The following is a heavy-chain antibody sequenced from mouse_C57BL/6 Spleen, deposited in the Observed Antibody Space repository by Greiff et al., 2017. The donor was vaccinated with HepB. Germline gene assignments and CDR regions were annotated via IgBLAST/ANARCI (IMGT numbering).Heavy chain of an antibody. CDR3: ARQITSYYAMDY. V-gene: IGHV5-9*01. J-gene: IGHJ4*01. D-gene: IGHD1-1*01. Sequence: EVQVVESGGGLVKPGGSLKLSCAASGFTFSSYTMSWVRQTPEKRLEWVATISGGGGNTYYPDSVKGRFTISRDNAKNTLYLQMSSLRSEDTALYYCARQITSYYAMDYWGQGTSVTVSS. CDR2: ISGGGGNT. CDR1: GFTFSSYT.